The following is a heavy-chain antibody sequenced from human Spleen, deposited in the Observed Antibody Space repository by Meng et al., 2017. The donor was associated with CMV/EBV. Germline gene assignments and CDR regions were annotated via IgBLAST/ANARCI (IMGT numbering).Heavy chain of an antibody. CDR3: AKETTEVGASN. V-gene: IGHV3-30*02. Sequence: GGSLRLSCAASGFTFSSSGMHWVRQAPGKGLEWVAFIQSDGSNKYYADSVKGRFTISRDNSKNTLYLQMNSLSAEDTAVYYCAKETTEVGASNWGQRTLVTVSS. J-gene: IGHJ4*02. CDR2: IQSDGSNK. CDR1: GFTFSSSG. D-gene: IGHD1-26*01.